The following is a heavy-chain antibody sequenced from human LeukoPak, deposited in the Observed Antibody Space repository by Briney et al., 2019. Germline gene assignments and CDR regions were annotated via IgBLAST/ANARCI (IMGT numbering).Heavy chain of an antibody. Sequence: SETLSLTCTVSGCSISSSSYHWGWIRQPPGKGLEWIGSIYYSGSTYNNPSLRSRVTISVDTSKNQFSLKLSSVTAADTAVYYCARHSVIVLTAYAIPNWFHPWGQGILVTVSS. CDR1: GCSISSSSYH. D-gene: IGHD2-8*01. V-gene: IGHV4-39*01. J-gene: IGHJ5*02. CDR3: ARHSVIVLTAYAIPNWFHP. CDR2: IYYSGST.